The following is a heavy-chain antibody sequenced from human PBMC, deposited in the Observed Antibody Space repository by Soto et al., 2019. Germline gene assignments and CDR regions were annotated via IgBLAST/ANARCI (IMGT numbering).Heavy chain of an antibody. J-gene: IGHJ5*02. CDR2: TYYRSKWYN. D-gene: IGHD6-19*01. CDR3: ARGRGIAVAGTWGNWFDP. Sequence: SQTLSLTCAISGDSVSSNSAAWNWIRQSPSRGLEWLGRTYYRSKWYNDYAVSVKSRITINPDTSKNQFSLQLNSVTPEDTAVYYCARGRGIAVAGTWGNWFDPWGQGTLVTVSS. V-gene: IGHV6-1*01. CDR1: GDSVSSNSAA.